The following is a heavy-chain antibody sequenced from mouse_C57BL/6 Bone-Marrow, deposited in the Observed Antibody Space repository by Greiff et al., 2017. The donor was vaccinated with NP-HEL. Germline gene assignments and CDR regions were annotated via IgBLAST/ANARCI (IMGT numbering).Heavy chain of an antibody. CDR1: GYSFTGYF. Sequence: VQLKQSGPELVKPGDSVKISCKASGYSFTGYFMNWVMQSHGKSLEWIGRINPYNGDTFYNQKFKGKATLTVDKSSSTAHMELRSLTSEDSAVYYCARFSYYYGSSYPDYWGQGTTLTVSS. V-gene: IGHV1-20*01. D-gene: IGHD1-1*01. CDR2: INPYNGDT. J-gene: IGHJ2*01. CDR3: ARFSYYYGSSYPDY.